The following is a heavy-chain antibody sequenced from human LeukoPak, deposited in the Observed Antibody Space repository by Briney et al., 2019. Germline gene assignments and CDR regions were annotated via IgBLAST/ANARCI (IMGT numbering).Heavy chain of an antibody. CDR2: ISGRGVST. J-gene: IGHJ4*02. D-gene: IGHD6-13*01. CDR1: GFTFSSYA. V-gene: IGHV3-23*01. CDR3: AKNLAAYSSSCYDY. Sequence: GGSLRLSRAASGFTFSSYAMSWVRPAPGKGLEWVSTISGRGVSTYYADAVQGRFTISRDSSKNTLYLQMNSVRGEDTAIFYCAKNLAAYSSSCYDYWGQGTLVTVSS.